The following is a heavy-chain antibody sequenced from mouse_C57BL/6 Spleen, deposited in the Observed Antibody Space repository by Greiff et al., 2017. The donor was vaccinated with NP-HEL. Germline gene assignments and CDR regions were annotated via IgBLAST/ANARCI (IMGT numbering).Heavy chain of an antibody. CDR2: IYPGDGDT. Sequence: QVQLQQSGPELVKPGASVKISCKASGYAFSSSWMNWVKQRPGKGLECIGRIYPGDGDTNYNGKFKGKATLTADKSSSTAYMQLSSLTSEDSAVYFCARDYDEGYYFDYWGQGTTLTVSS. CDR3: ARDYDEGYYFDY. V-gene: IGHV1-82*01. J-gene: IGHJ2*01. CDR1: GYAFSSSW. D-gene: IGHD2-4*01.